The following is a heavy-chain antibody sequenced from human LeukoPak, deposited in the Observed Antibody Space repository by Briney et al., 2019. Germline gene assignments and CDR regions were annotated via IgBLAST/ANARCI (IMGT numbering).Heavy chain of an antibody. Sequence: ASVKVSCKASGYTFTGYYMHWVRQAPGQGLEWMGWINPNSGGTNYAQKFQGRVTMTRDTSISTAYMELSRLRSDDTAVYYCAREDIAAPGTSDYWGQGTLVTVSS. CDR2: INPNSGGT. D-gene: IGHD6-13*01. J-gene: IGHJ4*02. V-gene: IGHV1-2*02. CDR3: AREDIAAPGTSDY. CDR1: GYTFTGYY.